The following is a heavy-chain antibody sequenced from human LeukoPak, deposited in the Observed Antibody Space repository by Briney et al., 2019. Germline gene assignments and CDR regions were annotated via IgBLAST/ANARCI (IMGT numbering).Heavy chain of an antibody. V-gene: IGHV4-39*07. J-gene: IGHJ4*02. D-gene: IGHD1-26*01. Sequence: PSETLSLTCTVSGGSISSSSYYWGWIRQPPGKGLEWIGEINHSGGTNYNPSLKSRVTMSVDTSKNQFSLNLSSVTAADTAVYYCARDRGIVGATSAIRFDYWGQGALVTVSS. CDR3: ARDRGIVGATSAIRFDY. CDR1: GGSISSSSYY. CDR2: INHSGGT.